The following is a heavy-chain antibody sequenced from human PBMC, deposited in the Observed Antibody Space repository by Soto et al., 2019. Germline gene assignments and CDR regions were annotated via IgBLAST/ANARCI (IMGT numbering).Heavy chain of an antibody. CDR1: GYTFTSYE. J-gene: IGHJ6*02. D-gene: IGHD6-13*01. V-gene: IGHV1-8*02. Sequence: QVQLVQSGAEVKKPGASVKVSCKASGYTFTSYEINWVRQATGQGLEWMGWMNPHSGNKGYAQKFQGRVSMTRNTAISTAYMELSSLRSEDTAGYYCAIEAATGDYHCMDFWGQGTTVIVSS. CDR2: MNPHSGNK. CDR3: AIEAATGDYHCMDF.